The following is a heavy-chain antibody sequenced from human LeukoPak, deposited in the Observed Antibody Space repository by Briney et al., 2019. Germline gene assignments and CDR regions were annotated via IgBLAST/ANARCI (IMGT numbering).Heavy chain of an antibody. V-gene: IGHV4-38-2*02. CDR3: AREGYYNKAPDY. Sequence: SETLSLTCTVSGYSISSSYHWGWIRQPPGKGLEWIGNINHSGSTYFNPSLKSRVTISVDTSKNQFSLKLSSVTAADTAVYYCAREGYYNKAPDYWGQGTLVTVSS. J-gene: IGHJ4*02. CDR1: GYSISSSYH. CDR2: INHSGST. D-gene: IGHD3-22*01.